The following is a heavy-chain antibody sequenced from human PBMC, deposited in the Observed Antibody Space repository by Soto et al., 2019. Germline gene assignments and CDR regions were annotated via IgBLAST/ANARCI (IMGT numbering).Heavy chain of an antibody. CDR3: ASLGYSSGWYYYYYGMDV. V-gene: IGHV3-74*01. D-gene: IGHD6-19*01. CDR1: GFTFSSYG. J-gene: IGHJ6*02. Sequence: PGGSLGLSCAASGFTFSSYGMHWVRQAPGKGLVWVSRINSDGSSTSYADSVKGRFTISRDNAKNTLYLQMNSLRAEDTAVYYCASLGYSSGWYYYYYGMDVWGQGTTVTVSS. CDR2: INSDGSST.